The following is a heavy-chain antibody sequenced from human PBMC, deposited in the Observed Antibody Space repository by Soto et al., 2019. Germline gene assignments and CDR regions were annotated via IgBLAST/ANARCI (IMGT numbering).Heavy chain of an antibody. CDR2: INHSGST. Sequence: TSETLSLTCAVYGGSFSGYYWSWIRQPPGKGLEWIGEINHSGSTNYNPSLKSRVTISVDTSKNQFSLKLSSVTAADTAVYYCARGPPRNSNLGYYYMDVWGKGTTVTVSS. CDR1: GGSFSGYY. J-gene: IGHJ6*03. CDR3: ARGPPRNSNLGYYYMDV. V-gene: IGHV4-34*01. D-gene: IGHD4-4*01.